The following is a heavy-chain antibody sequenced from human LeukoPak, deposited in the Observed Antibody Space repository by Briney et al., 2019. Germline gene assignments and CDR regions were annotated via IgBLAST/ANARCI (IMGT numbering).Heavy chain of an antibody. Sequence: ASVKVSCKVSGYTLTELSMHWVRQAPGKGLEWMGGFDPEDGETIYAQKFQGRVTMTEDTSTDTAYMELSSLRSEDTAVYYCATDSPNSLFGVVIIQRGLDYWGXXTXVXXXS. CDR2: FDPEDGET. D-gene: IGHD3-3*01. V-gene: IGHV1-24*01. J-gene: IGHJ4*01. CDR1: GYTLTELS. CDR3: ATDSPNSLFGVVIIQRGLDY.